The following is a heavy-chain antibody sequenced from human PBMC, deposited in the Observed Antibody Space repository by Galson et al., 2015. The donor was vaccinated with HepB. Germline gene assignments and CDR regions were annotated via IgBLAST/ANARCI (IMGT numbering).Heavy chain of an antibody. CDR3: ARESRGCGGDCYSLVDS. D-gene: IGHD2-21*02. Sequence: SLRLSCAASGFTFSSYAMTWVRQAPGKGLEWVAVLTGSGRTTYSADSVKGRFTISRDNSKNTLYPQMNSLEVDDTAVYYCARESRGCGGDCYSLVDSWGQGTLVTVSS. J-gene: IGHJ4*02. CDR2: LTGSGRTT. CDR1: GFTFSSYA. V-gene: IGHV3-23*01.